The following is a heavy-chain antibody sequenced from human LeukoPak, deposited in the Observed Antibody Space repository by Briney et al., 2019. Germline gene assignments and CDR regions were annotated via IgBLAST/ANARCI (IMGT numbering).Heavy chain of an antibody. V-gene: IGHV3-30*18. CDR2: VSYDGSNK. CDR3: AKTASGSYYRFDP. Sequence: GGSLRLSCAASGFTFSSYGMHWVRQAPGKGLEWVAVVSYDGSNKYYADSVKGRFTIFRDNSKNTLYLQMNSLRAEDTAVYYCAKTASGSYYRFDPWGQGTLVTVSS. J-gene: IGHJ5*02. D-gene: IGHD1-26*01. CDR1: GFTFSSYG.